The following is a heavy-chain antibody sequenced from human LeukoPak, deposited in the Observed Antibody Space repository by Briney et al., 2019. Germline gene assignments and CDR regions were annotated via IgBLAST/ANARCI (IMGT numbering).Heavy chain of an antibody. CDR2: IYYSGTT. CDR1: GVSITSSPYY. V-gene: IGHV4-39*01. Sequence: SETLSLTCTVSGVSITSSPYYWGWIRQAPGKALEWIANIYYSGTTAYNPSLKSRVTISVVTPKNQFSLELPSVTAADTAVYYCARLSSVTYCSGGSCSRGGYDYWGQGTLVTVSS. CDR3: ARLSSVTYCSGGSCSRGGYDY. J-gene: IGHJ4*02. D-gene: IGHD2-15*01.